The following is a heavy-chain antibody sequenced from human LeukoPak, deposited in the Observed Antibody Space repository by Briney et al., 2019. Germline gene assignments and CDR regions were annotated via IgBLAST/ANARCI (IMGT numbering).Heavy chain of an antibody. CDR3: ATYYESTGYRFDY. CDR1: GVSISSTNW. Sequence: TSETLSLTCAVSGVSISSTNWWSWLRQPPGKGLEWIGEILHSGSTNYNPSLKSRVYMSVDKSKDHFSLRLSSVTAADTAVYYCATYYESTGYRFDYWGQGALVTVSS. CDR2: ILHSGST. D-gene: IGHD3-22*01. J-gene: IGHJ4*02. V-gene: IGHV4-4*02.